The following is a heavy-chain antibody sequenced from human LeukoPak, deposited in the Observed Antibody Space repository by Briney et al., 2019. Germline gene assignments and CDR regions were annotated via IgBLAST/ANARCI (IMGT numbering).Heavy chain of an antibody. D-gene: IGHD3-3*01. CDR3: ARRYDFWSGYPPPLDY. Sequence: SETLSLTCTVSGGSISSSSYYWGWIRQPPGKGLEWIGSIYYSGSTYYNPSLKSRVTISVDTSKKQFSLKLSSVTAADTAVYYCARRYDFWSGYPPPLDYWGQGTLVTISS. CDR2: IYYSGST. J-gene: IGHJ4*02. CDR1: GGSISSSSYY. V-gene: IGHV4-39*07.